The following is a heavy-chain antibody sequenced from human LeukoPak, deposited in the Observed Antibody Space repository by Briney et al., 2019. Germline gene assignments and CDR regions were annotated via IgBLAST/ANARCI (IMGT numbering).Heavy chain of an antibody. Sequence: SETLSLTCTVSGGSISSYYWSWIRQPPGKGLEWIGCLSYSGSTDYNPSLKSRVTISLDTSKNQFSLKLSSVTAAAAAVYYCARGGRRTPYYFDYWGQGTLVTVSS. D-gene: IGHD2-2*01. CDR1: GGSISSYY. J-gene: IGHJ4*02. CDR2: LSYSGST. CDR3: ARGGRRTPYYFDY. V-gene: IGHV4-59*01.